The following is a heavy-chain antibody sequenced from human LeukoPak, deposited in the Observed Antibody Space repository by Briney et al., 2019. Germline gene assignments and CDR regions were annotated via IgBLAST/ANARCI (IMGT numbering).Heavy chain of an antibody. CDR2: IPYSWRP. D-gene: IGHD6-13*01. V-gene: IGHV4-59*08. Sequence: SETLSLTCTVSGGFLSRYYWSWIRQPPGKGLEWIENIPYSWRPNYNPSLESRVTISFDTSKNQFSLKLSPVTAADTAVYYCARVGHLAAAGSYDYWGQGTLVT. CDR3: ARVGHLAAAGSYDY. CDR1: GGFLSRYY. J-gene: IGHJ4*02.